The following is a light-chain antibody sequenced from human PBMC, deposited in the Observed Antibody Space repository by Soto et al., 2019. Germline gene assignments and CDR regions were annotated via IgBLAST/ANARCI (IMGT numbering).Light chain of an antibody. CDR2: DTS. Sequence: QAVVTQEPSLTVSPGGTVTLNCGSSTGAVTSGHYPYWFQQKSGQAPRALIYDTSNKHSWTPARFSGSLLGGKAALTLSGAQPEDEAEYYCLLSFSGTHVVFGGGTQLTVL. CDR1: TGAVTSGHY. CDR3: LLSFSGTHVV. J-gene: IGLJ2*01. V-gene: IGLV7-46*01.